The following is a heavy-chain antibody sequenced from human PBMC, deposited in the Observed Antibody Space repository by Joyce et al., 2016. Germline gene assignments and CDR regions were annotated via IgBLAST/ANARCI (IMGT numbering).Heavy chain of an antibody. J-gene: IGHJ5*02. D-gene: IGHD3-10*02. V-gene: IGHV5-10-1*03. CDR1: GYSFTSHW. CDR3: ARHVTDWFDP. Sequence: EVHLVQSGAEVKKPGESLRISCKGSGYSFTSHWISWVRQMPGKGLEWMGRIDPRDSYTDYSPSFEGHVTISVDKTISAAYLQWSSLRASDTAIYYCARHVTDWFDPWGQGTLVTVSS. CDR2: IDPRDSYT.